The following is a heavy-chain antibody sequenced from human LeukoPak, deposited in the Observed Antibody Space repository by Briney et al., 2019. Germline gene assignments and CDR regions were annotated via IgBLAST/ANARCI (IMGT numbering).Heavy chain of an antibody. CDR2: ISGSGGST. CDR1: GFTFSNAW. CDR3: ASSREDYYYYGMDV. Sequence: GGSLRLSCAASGFTFSNAWMSWVRQAPGKGLEWVSAISGSGGSTYYADSVKGRFTISRDNSKNTLYLQMNSLRAEDTAVYYCASSREDYYYYGMDVWGQGTTVTVSS. J-gene: IGHJ6*02. D-gene: IGHD6-13*01. V-gene: IGHV3-23*01.